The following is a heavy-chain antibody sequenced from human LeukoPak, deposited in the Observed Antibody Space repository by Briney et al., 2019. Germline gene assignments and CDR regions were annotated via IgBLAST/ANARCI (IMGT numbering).Heavy chain of an antibody. Sequence: QTGGSLRLSCAASGFTFSGFWMHWVRQAPGKGLVWVSRTDFDGSTTTYANSVKGRFTVSRDNAKNTLYLQMNSLRAEDTAIYYCALYYDSSGNTYHLHSWGQGTLVTVSS. V-gene: IGHV3-74*01. J-gene: IGHJ4*02. CDR2: TDFDGSTT. CDR3: ALYYDSSGNTYHLHS. CDR1: GFTFSGFW. D-gene: IGHD3-22*01.